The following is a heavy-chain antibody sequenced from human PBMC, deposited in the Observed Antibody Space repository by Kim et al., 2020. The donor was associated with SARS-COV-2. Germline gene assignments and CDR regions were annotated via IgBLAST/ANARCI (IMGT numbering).Heavy chain of an antibody. CDR3: ARRMHMITFGGVIVVDAFDI. CDR2: IDPTDFYT. V-gene: IGHV5-10-1*01. D-gene: IGHD3-16*02. J-gene: IGHJ3*02. CDR1: GYSFTTYW. Sequence: GESLKISCKGSGYSFTTYWINWVRQIPGKGLEWMGRIDPTDFYTNYSPSFQGHVTISADKSISTAYLQWSSLKASDTAMYYCARRMHMITFGGVIVVDAFDIWGQGTMVTVSS.